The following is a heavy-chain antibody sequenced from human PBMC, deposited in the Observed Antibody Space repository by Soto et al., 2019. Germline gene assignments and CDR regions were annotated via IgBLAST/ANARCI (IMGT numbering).Heavy chain of an antibody. CDR2: IYWDDDK. CDR1: GFSLSSTRMA. V-gene: IGHV2-5*02. Sequence: QITLKESGPTLVKPTQTLTLTCTVSGFSLSSTRMAVGWIRQPPGKALEWLALIYWDDDKRYSPFLKSRLTITKDTSKNQVVLTMSNMDPVDTARYYCAHIVVAGLGYYFDYWGQATLVTVSS. D-gene: IGHD6-19*01. J-gene: IGHJ4*02. CDR3: AHIVVAGLGYYFDY.